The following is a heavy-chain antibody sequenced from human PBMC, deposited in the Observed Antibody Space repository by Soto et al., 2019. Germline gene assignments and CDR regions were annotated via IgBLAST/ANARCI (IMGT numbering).Heavy chain of an antibody. CDR1: GFTVSSNY. V-gene: IGHV3-53*01. CDR3: ASDLVVSGYPVYFQH. CDR2: IYSGGST. Sequence: EVQLVESGGGLIQPGGSLRLSCAASGFTVSSNYMSWVRQAPGKGLEWVSVIYSGGSTYYADSVKGRFTSSRDNSKITLYLQMNSLRAEDTAVYSSASDLVVSGYPVYFQHWGQCTLVTFSS. J-gene: IGHJ1*01. D-gene: IGHD3-22*01.